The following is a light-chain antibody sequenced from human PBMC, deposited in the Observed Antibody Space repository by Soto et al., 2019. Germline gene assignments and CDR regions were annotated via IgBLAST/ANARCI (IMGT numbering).Light chain of an antibody. V-gene: IGKV1-12*01. CDR2: AVS. Sequence: DIQMTQSPSSVSAAVGDRVTITCRASRGVAGWLAWYQQKPGKAPNLLIYAVSSLQSGVPSRFSGSGSGTDFTLTISSLQPEDSASYYCQQANGFPVTFGGGTRVEIK. J-gene: IGKJ4*01. CDR1: RGVAGW. CDR3: QQANGFPVT.